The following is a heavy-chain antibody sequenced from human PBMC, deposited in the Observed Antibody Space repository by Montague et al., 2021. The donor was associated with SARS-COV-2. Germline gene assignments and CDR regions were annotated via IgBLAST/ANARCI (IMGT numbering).Heavy chain of an antibody. CDR3: VRDGGNWYYFDY. CDR2: IYASGST. CDR1: GVSITSYY. Sequence: SETLSLTCSISGVSITSYYWSRVRQPAGKGLEWIGHIYASGSTNYSPSLKSRVRLSIDNPKNQFSLKLESLTAADTAAYYCVRDGGNWYYFDYWGQGALVTVSP. J-gene: IGHJ4*02. D-gene: IGHD3-16*01. V-gene: IGHV4-4*07.